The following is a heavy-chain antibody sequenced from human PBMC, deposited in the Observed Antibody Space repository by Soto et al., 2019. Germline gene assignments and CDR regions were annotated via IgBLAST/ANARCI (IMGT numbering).Heavy chain of an antibody. Sequence: QVQLVQSGAEVKKPGASVKVSCKASGYTFTSYDINWVRQATGQGLEWMGWMNPNSGNTGYAQKYQXXVXMTXNTSISTAYMELSSLRSEATAVYYCARDQGYWGMAVWGQGTTVTVSS. D-gene: IGHD2-8*02. CDR2: MNPNSGNT. V-gene: IGHV1-8*01. CDR1: GYTFTSYD. CDR3: ARDQGYWGMAV. J-gene: IGHJ6*02.